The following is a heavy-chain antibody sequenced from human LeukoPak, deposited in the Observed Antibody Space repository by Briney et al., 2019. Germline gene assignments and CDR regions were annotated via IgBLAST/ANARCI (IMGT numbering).Heavy chain of an antibody. V-gene: IGHV1-46*01. CDR3: ARDPRGGVNHYYGMDV. J-gene: IGHJ6*02. CDR2: INPSGGST. CDR1: GYTFTSCY. D-gene: IGHD3-16*01. Sequence: ASVKVSCKASGYTFTSCYMHWVRQAPGQGLEWMGIINPSGGSTSYAQKFQGRVTMTRDTSTSTVYMELSSLRSEDTAVYYCARDPRGGVNHYYGMDVWGQGTTVTVSS.